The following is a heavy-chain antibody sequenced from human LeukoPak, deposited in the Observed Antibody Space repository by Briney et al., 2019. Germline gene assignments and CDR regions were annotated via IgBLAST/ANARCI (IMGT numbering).Heavy chain of an antibody. CDR3: ARMTDQDYYYYYMDV. V-gene: IGHV4-4*09. CDR1: GGSISSYY. CDR2: IYTSGST. J-gene: IGHJ6*03. Sequence: SETLSLTCTVSGGSISSYYWSWIQQPPGKGLEWIGYIYTSGSTNYNPSLKSRVTISVDTSKNQFSLKLSSVTAADTAVYYCARMTDQDYYYYYMDVWGKGTTVTVSS.